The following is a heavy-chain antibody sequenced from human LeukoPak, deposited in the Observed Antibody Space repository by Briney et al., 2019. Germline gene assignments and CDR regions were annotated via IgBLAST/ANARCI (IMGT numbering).Heavy chain of an antibody. J-gene: IGHJ4*02. CDR1: GYTLTELS. D-gene: IGHD2-15*01. CDR2: FDPENGET. CDR3: ATDMVGYCSATGCYSEAY. V-gene: IGHV1-24*01. Sequence: ASVKVSCKVSGYTLTELSMHWVRQAPGKGLEWMVGFDPENGETIFAQKFQGRVTMTEDTSIDTAYMVLSSLRSEDTAVYYCATDMVGYCSATGCYSEAYWGQGTLVTVSS.